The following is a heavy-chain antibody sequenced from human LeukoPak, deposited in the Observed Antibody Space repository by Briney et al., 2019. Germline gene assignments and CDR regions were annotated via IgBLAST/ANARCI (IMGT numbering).Heavy chain of an antibody. Sequence: PSETLSLTCTASGGSISSYYWSWIRQPPGKGLEWIGYMSYSGNTNYNPSLKSRVTISVDTSKNQFSLKLSSVTAADTAVYYCARQRGSGYDFDYWGQGTLVTVSS. CDR2: MSYSGNT. CDR1: GGSISSYY. D-gene: IGHD5-12*01. CDR3: ARQRGSGYDFDY. V-gene: IGHV4-59*08. J-gene: IGHJ4*02.